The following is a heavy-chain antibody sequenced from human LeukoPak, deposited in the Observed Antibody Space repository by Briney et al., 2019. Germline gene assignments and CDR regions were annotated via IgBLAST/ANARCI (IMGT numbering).Heavy chain of an antibody. CDR2: INHSGST. V-gene: IGHV4-34*01. CDR1: GGSFSGYY. D-gene: IGHD3-10*01. CDR3: ARETTMVRGAVDY. J-gene: IGHJ4*02. Sequence: SETLSLTCAVYGGSFSGYYWSWIRQPPGKGLEWIGEINHSGSTNYNPSLKSRVTISVDTSKNQFSLKLSSATAADTAVYYCARETTMVRGAVDYWGQGTLVTVSS.